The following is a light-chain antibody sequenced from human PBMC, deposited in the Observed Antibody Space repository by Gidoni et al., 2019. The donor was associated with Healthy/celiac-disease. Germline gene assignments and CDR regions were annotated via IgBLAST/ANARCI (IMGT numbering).Light chain of an antibody. CDR1: QSVSSY. CDR3: QQRSNWPLT. CDR2: DAS. V-gene: IGKV3-11*01. Sequence: EIVLTQSPATLSVSPGERANLSCRASQSVSSYLAWYQQNPGQAPRLLIYDASNRATGIPARFSGSGSGTDFTLTISSLEPEDFAVYYCQQRSNWPLTFGGGTKVEIK. J-gene: IGKJ4*01.